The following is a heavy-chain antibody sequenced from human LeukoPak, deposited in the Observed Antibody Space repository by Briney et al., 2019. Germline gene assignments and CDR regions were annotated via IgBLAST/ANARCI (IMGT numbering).Heavy chain of an antibody. Sequence: SQTLSLTCTVSGGSISSGGHYWSWIRQHPGKGLEWIGYIYYSGSTYYNPSLKSRVTISVDTSKNQFSLKLSSVTAADTAVYYCARSLAHYYDSSGYFDPWGQGTLVTVSS. CDR3: ARSLAHYYDSSGYFDP. J-gene: IGHJ5*02. V-gene: IGHV4-31*03. CDR2: IYYSGST. D-gene: IGHD3-22*01. CDR1: GGSISSGGHY.